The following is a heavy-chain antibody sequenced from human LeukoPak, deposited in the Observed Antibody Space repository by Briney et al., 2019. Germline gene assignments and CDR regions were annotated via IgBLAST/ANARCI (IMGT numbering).Heavy chain of an antibody. D-gene: IGHD6-19*01. Sequence: GGSLRLSCAASGFTFSSYWMHWVRQAPGKGLVWVSRINSDGSSTSYADSVKGRFTISGDNAKNSLYLQLNSLRDEDTAVYYCARVVAGIDWFDSWGQGTLVTVSS. V-gene: IGHV3-74*01. J-gene: IGHJ5*01. CDR3: ARVVAGIDWFDS. CDR1: GFTFSSYW. CDR2: INSDGSST.